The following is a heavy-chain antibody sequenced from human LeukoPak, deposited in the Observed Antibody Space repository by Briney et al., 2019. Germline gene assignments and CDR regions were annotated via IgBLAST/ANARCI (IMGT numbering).Heavy chain of an antibody. V-gene: IGHV3-48*02. Sequence: PGGSLRLSCAASGFTFSSYSMNWVRQAPGKGLEWVSYISSSSSTIYYADSVKGRFTISRDNAKNSLYLQMNSLRDEDTAVYYCARGASYYDFWSGYDDYWGQGTLVTVSS. CDR2: ISSSSSTI. CDR3: ARGASYYDFWSGYDDY. J-gene: IGHJ4*02. CDR1: GFTFSSYS. D-gene: IGHD3-3*01.